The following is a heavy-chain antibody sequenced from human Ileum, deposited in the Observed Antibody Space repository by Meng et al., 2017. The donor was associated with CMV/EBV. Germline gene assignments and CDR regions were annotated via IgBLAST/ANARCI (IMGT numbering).Heavy chain of an antibody. CDR2: VSTDPTNT. CDR1: GYTFTNYA. V-gene: IGHV1-18*01. Sequence: ASVKVSCKASGYTFTNYAITWVRQAPGQGLEWMGRVSTDPTNTNYVEKFQGRLTMTTDTPTTTAYMELRSLTSDDTAVYYCARDSAGKHFFYGLDVWGQGTTVTGAS. D-gene: IGHD6-13*01. J-gene: IGHJ6*02. CDR3: ARDSAGKHFFYGLDV.